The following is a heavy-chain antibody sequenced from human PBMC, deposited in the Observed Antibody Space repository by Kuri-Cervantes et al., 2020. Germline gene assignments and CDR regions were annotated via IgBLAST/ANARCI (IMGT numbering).Heavy chain of an antibody. CDR3: ARGGLRYGDYAAFDF. V-gene: IGHV1-46*01. Sequence: ASVKVSCKASGYTFTGYYMHWVRQAPGQGLEWMGWINPSGGSTNYAQRFQGRLIMTRDTSTSTVYMELSSLRSEDTAVYYCARGGLRYGDYAAFDFWGQGTMVTVSS. CDR2: INPSGGST. CDR1: GYTFTGYY. D-gene: IGHD4-17*01. J-gene: IGHJ3*01.